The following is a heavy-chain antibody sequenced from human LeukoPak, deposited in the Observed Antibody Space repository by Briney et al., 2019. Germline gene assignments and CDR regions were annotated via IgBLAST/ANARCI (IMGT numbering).Heavy chain of an antibody. D-gene: IGHD3-10*01. Sequence: GGSLRLSCTASGFTFSSYWMHWVRQAPGKGLVWVSRIHSDGSTTSYADSVKGRFTISRDNAKNTLYLQTNSLRAEDTAVYYCARRAGSAESHSIDYWGQGTLVTVSS. CDR1: GFTFSSYW. CDR2: IHSDGSTT. CDR3: ARRAGSAESHSIDY. V-gene: IGHV3-74*01. J-gene: IGHJ4*02.